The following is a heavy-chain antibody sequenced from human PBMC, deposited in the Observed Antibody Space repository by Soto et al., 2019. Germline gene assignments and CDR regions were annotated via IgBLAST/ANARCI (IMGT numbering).Heavy chain of an antibody. CDR3: ARRGRAAGDPYYFDY. D-gene: IGHD6-13*01. J-gene: IGHJ4*02. V-gene: IGHV5-51*01. Sequence: GESLKISCKGSGYSFTSYWIGWVRQMPGKGLEWMGIIYPGDSDTRYSPSFQGQVTISADKSISTAYLQWSSLKASDTAMYYCARRGRAAGDPYYFDYWGQGTLVRVSS. CDR2: IYPGDSDT. CDR1: GYSFTSYW.